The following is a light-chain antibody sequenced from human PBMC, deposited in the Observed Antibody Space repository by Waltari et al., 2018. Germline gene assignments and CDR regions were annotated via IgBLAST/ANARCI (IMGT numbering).Light chain of an antibody. CDR3: QQYGSSPLT. Sequence: ELVLTQSPGTLSLSQGERATLSCRASQRVSSSYLAWYQQKPGQAPRLLIYGASSRATGIPDRFSGSGSGTDFTLTISRLEPEDFAVYYCQQYGSSPLTFGGGTKVEIK. V-gene: IGKV3-20*01. J-gene: IGKJ4*01. CDR2: GAS. CDR1: QRVSSSY.